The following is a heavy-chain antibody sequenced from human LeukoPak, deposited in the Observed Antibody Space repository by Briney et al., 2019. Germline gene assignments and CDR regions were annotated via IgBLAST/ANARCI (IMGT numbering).Heavy chain of an antibody. D-gene: IGHD3-9*01. Sequence: GASVKVSCKASGGTFSSYAISWVRQAPGQGLEWMGGIIPIFGTANYAQKFQGRVTITADESTSTAYMELSSLRSEDTAVYYCARSTVLRYFDWLFFDYWGQGTLVTVSS. CDR3: ARSTVLRYFDWLFFDY. CDR2: IIPIFGTA. CDR1: GGTFSSYA. J-gene: IGHJ4*02. V-gene: IGHV1-69*13.